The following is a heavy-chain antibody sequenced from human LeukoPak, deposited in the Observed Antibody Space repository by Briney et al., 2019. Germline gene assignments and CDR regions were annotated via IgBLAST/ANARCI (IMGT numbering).Heavy chain of an antibody. CDR3: ARDPYNGNYGDYYYYYMDV. D-gene: IGHD1-26*01. J-gene: IGHJ6*03. Sequence: GGSLRLSCTASGFTFSSYNMNWVRQAPGTGLEWVSSITSISSYTYYADSVRGRFTISRDNARNSLFLHMNSLRDDDTAVYYCARDPYNGNYGDYYYYYMDVWGNGTTVTISS. CDR2: ITSISSYT. V-gene: IGHV3-21*01. CDR1: GFTFSSYN.